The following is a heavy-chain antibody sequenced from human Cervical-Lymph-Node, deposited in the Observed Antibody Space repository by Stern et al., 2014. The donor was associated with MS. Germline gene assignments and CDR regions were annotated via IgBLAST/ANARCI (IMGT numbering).Heavy chain of an antibody. V-gene: IGHV4-59*08. CDR3: ARHPGAITGAFFHP. CDR2: IFYRGST. Sequence: VQLVESGLGLVKPSETLSLTCTVSDGSIRSYYWSWIRQPPGKGLEWIGYIFYRGSTTYNPSLKSRVTIQLGMSQSQFSPAGNYVTAADTAVYYCARHPGAITGAFFHPWGQGTLVTVSS. CDR1: DGSIRSYY. D-gene: IGHD1-20*01. J-gene: IGHJ5*02.